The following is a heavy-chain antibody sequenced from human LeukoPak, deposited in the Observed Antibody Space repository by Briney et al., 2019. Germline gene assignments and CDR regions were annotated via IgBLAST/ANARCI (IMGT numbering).Heavy chain of an antibody. V-gene: IGHV3-23*01. CDR3: AKDRRYGSGSYYFDY. Sequence: GGSLRLSCAASGFTFSSYAMSWVRQAPGKGLEWVSAISGSGGSTYYADSVKGRFTISRDNSKNTLYLQMNSLGAEDTAVYYCAKDRRYGSGSYYFDYWGQGTLVTVSS. CDR1: GFTFSSYA. J-gene: IGHJ4*02. D-gene: IGHD3-10*01. CDR2: ISGSGGST.